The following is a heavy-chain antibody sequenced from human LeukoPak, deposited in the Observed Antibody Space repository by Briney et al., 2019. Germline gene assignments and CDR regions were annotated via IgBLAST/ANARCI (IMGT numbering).Heavy chain of an antibody. J-gene: IGHJ4*02. CDR3: ARGDGYNFFDY. CDR2: FYVGGAT. V-gene: IGHV3-53*01. D-gene: IGHD5-24*01. CDR1: GFTVNSNY. Sequence: GGSLRLSCAASGFTVNSNYMSWVRQAPGKGLEWVSVFYVGGATYYADSVKGRFTISRDNSENTLYLQMKSLRAEDTAVYYCARGDGYNFFDYWGQGTLVTVSS.